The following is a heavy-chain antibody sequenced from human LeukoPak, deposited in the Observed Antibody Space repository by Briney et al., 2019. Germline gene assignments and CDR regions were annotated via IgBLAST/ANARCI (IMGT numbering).Heavy chain of an antibody. Sequence: ASVKVSCKASGYTFTSYAMHWVRQAPGQRLEWMGWINAGNGNTKYSQEFQGRVTISRDTSASTAYMELSSLRSEDMAVYYCARVVKYSSGPLTDLLPYYFDSWGQGTLVTVSS. J-gene: IGHJ4*02. CDR2: INAGNGNT. CDR3: ARVVKYSSGPLTDLLPYYFDS. D-gene: IGHD6-19*01. CDR1: GYTFTSYA. V-gene: IGHV1-3*03.